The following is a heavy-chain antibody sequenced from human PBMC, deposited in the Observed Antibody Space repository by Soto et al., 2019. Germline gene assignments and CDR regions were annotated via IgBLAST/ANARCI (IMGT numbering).Heavy chain of an antibody. D-gene: IGHD6-6*01. V-gene: IGHV4-59*08. CDR2: IYYSGST. Sequence: SETLSLTCTVSGGSISSYYWSWIRQPTGKGLEWIGYIYYSGSTNYNPSLKSRVTISVDTSKNQFSLKLSSVTAADTAVYYCARHDSYSSSSKPFDYWGQGTLVTVSS. J-gene: IGHJ4*02. CDR3: ARHDSYSSSSKPFDY. CDR1: GGSISSYY.